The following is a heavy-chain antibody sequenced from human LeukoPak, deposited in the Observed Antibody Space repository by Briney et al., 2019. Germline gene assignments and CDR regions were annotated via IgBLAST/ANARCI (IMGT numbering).Heavy chain of an antibody. Sequence: PAGGSLRLSCAASGFTFSSYAMSWVRQAPGKGLEWVSAISGSGGSTYYADSVKGRFTISRDNSKNTLYLQMNSLRAEDTAVYYCANDLSGSYYRDYWGQGTLVTVSS. CDR3: ANDLSGSYYRDY. D-gene: IGHD1-26*01. CDR2: ISGSGGST. CDR1: GFTFSSYA. V-gene: IGHV3-23*01. J-gene: IGHJ4*02.